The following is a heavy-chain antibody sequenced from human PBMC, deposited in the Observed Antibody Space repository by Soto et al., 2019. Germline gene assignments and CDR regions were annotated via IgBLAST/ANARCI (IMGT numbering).Heavy chain of an antibody. CDR3: ARDPAPIGWYDY. V-gene: IGHV3-74*01. D-gene: IGHD6-19*01. CDR1: GFTLSSYW. CDR2: INRDGTST. Sequence: GGSLRLSCTVSGFTLSSYWMHWVRQAPGKGLEWVSRINRDGTSTSYADSVKGRFTISRDSAKNTLYLQMSSLRAEDTAVYYCARDPAPIGWYDYWGQGTLVTAPQ. J-gene: IGHJ4*02.